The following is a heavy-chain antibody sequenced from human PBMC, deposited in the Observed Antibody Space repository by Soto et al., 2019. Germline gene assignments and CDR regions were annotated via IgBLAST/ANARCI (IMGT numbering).Heavy chain of an antibody. V-gene: IGHV4-39*02. J-gene: IGHJ6*02. CDR1: GGSVSSSNCY. D-gene: IGHD1-26*01. CDR2: IYYNGRN. CDR3: AKRAKRGRFQCYGMDV. Sequence: SETLSLTCTVSGGSVSSSNCYWDWIRHPAGKGLEWIGHIYYNGRNYYNPSLKSRVTISVDTSKHHFSLNLNFVTAADTAVYYWAKRAKRGRFQCYGMDVWGRGTTVTVSS.